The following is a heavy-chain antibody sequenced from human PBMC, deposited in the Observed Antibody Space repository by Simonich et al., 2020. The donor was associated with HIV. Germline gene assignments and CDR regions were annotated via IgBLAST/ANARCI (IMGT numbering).Heavy chain of an antibody. CDR2: INHSGST. CDR3: ARRRIQLWILALDI. D-gene: IGHD5-18*01. Sequence: QVQLQQWGAGLLKPSETLSLTCAVYGGSFSGYHWSWIRQPPGKGLEWIGEINHSGSTKYTSSLKSRVTISVDTSKNQFSLKLSSVTAADTAVYYCARRRIQLWILALDIWGQGTMVTVSS. J-gene: IGHJ3*02. V-gene: IGHV4-34*01. CDR1: GGSFSGYH.